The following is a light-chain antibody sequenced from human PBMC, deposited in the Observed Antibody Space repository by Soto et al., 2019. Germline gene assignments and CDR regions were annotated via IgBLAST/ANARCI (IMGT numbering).Light chain of an antibody. J-gene: IGLJ1*01. CDR2: ESS. CDR1: SSNIENNY. CDR3: GTWDTNLSDLYV. V-gene: IGLV1-51*02. Sequence: QSVLTQPPSVSAAPGQKVTISCSGSSSNIENNYVSWYQHLPGTAPKLLIYESSKRASGIPGRFSGSKSGTSATLGITELQTGDEADYYCGTWDTNLSDLYVLGTGTKVTVL.